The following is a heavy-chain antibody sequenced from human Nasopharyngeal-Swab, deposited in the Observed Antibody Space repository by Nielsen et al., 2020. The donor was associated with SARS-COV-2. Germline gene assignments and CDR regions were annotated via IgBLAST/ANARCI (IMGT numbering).Heavy chain of an antibody. J-gene: IGHJ4*02. V-gene: IGHV4-39*07. CDR2: IYYSGST. CDR3: ARDGRNGYCSSTSCYFVYYFDY. Sequence: WIRQPPGKGLEWIGSIYYSGSTYYNPSLKSRVTMSVDTSKNQFSLKLSSVTAADTAVYYCARDGRNGYCSSTSCYFVYYFDYWGQGTLVTVSS. D-gene: IGHD2-2*01.